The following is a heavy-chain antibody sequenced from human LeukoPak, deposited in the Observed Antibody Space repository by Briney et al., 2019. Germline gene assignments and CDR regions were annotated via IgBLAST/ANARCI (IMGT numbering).Heavy chain of an antibody. J-gene: IGHJ4*02. CDR2: IIPIFGTA. D-gene: IGHD6-19*01. V-gene: IGHV1-69*13. Sequence: HRASVKVSCKASGGTFSSYAISWVRQAPGQGLEWMGGIIPIFGTANYAQKFQGRVTITADESTSTAYMELSSLRSEDTAVYYCLIAGAGTFDYWGQGPLVTVSS. CDR1: GGTFSSYA. CDR3: LIAGAGTFDY.